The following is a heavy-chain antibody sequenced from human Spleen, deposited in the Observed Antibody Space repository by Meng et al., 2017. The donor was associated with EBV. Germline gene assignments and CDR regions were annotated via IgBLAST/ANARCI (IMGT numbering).Heavy chain of an antibody. CDR3: SRDLAGSDDY. CDR2: INENGATT. V-gene: IGHV3-74*01. D-gene: IGHD1-14*01. Sequence: EVQVMESGGGVVQPGGSLRLSCAASGFTLSSYWVHWVRQAPGKGLVWVSRINENGATTTYADSVKGRFTISRDNAKNTLYLQMNSLRAEDTAVYYCSRDLAGSDDYWEQGTLVTVDS. CDR1: GFTLSSYW. J-gene: IGHJ4*02.